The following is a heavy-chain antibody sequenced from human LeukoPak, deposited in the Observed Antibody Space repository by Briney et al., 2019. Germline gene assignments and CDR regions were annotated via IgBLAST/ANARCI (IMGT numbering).Heavy chain of an antibody. J-gene: IGHJ4*02. D-gene: IGHD1-14*01. CDR1: GFTFSGSA. CDR2: IRSKANNYAT. Sequence: GGSLRLSCAAPGFTFSGSAMHWVRQASGKGLEWVGRIRSKANNYATAYAESVKGRFTISRDDSKNTAYLQMNSLKAEDTAVYYCTTIDEVNRKLDYWGQGTLVTVSS. CDR3: TTIDEVNRKLDY. V-gene: IGHV3-73*01.